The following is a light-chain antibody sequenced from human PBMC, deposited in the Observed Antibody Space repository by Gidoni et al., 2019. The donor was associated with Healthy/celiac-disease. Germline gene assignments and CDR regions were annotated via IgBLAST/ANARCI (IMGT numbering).Light chain of an antibody. J-gene: IGLJ7*01. V-gene: IGLV1-40*01. CDR3: QSYDSSLSGAV. Sequence: SVLTQPPSVSGAPGQRVTISCTGSSPNIGAGYDVPWYQQLPGTAPKLLLYGNSKRPSGVPDRFAGSKSGTSASLAITGLQAEDEADYYCQSYDSSLSGAVFGGGTQLTVL. CDR1: SPNIGAGYD. CDR2: GNS.